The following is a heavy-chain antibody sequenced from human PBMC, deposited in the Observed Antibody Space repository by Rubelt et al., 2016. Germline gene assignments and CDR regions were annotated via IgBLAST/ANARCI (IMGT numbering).Heavy chain of an antibody. J-gene: IGHJ3*02. Sequence: QVQLVQSGAEVKKPGASVKVSCKASEYSFTKNPIHWVRQAPGQRLEWMGWINAGNGNTQNSQKFQGRVTITRDTSARTAYMGLSSLRSEDTAVYYCAREDTTDRGWYDALDIWGQGTMVTVSS. CDR3: AREDTTDRGWYDALDI. CDR1: EYSFTKNP. D-gene: IGHD6-19*01. V-gene: IGHV1-3*01. CDR2: INAGNGNT.